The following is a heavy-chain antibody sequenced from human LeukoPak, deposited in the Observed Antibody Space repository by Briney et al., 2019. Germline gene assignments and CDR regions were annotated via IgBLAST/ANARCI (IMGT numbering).Heavy chain of an antibody. CDR1: GFGLSNFW. J-gene: IGHJ4*02. V-gene: IGHV3-74*01. Sequence: GGSLRLSCAASGFGLSNFWMHWVHHAPGKGLEWVSRIKTDGSLTAYADSVKGRFTISRDNAKNTLYLHMNSLKGEDTATYFCTREADPAFSASSSPDFWGQGTPVTVS. CDR2: IKTDGSLT. D-gene: IGHD6-6*01. CDR3: TREADPAFSASSSPDF.